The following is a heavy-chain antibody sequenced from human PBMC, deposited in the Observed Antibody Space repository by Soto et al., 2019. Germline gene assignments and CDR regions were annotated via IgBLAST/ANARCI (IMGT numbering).Heavy chain of an antibody. CDR3: ARESGIAVAGNAFDI. D-gene: IGHD6-19*01. V-gene: IGHV1-69*05. Sequence: SVKVSCKASGGTFSSYAISWVRQAPGQGLEWMGGIIPIFGTANYAQKFQGRVTMTTDTSTSTAYMELRSLRSDDTAVYYCARESGIAVAGNAFDIWGQGTMVTVSS. CDR1: GGTFSSYA. CDR2: IIPIFGTA. J-gene: IGHJ3*02.